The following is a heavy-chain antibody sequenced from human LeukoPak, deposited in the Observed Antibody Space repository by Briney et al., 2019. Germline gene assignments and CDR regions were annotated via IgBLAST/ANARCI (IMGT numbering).Heavy chain of an antibody. V-gene: IGHV1-18*01. CDR1: GYTFTTYG. Sequence: GASVNVFCKASGYTFTTYGLSWVRQAPGQGIEWMGWISAYNGETSYAQKFQGRVTMTTDTSTSTAYMELRSLSSDDTAMYYCAREGKFYDILTGHSTAANWFDPWGQGTLVTVSS. D-gene: IGHD3-9*01. CDR3: AREGKFYDILTGHSTAANWFDP. J-gene: IGHJ5*02. CDR2: ISAYNGET.